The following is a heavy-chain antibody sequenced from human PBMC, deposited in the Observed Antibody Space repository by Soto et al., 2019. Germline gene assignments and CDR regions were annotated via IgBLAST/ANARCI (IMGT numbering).Heavy chain of an antibody. CDR3: ARGKPLGGTTSNFDY. Sequence: KPSETLSLTCTVSGGSISSGGYYWSWIRQHPGKGLEWIGYIYYSGSTYYNPSLKSRVTISVDTSKNQFSLKLSSVTAADTAVYYCARGKPLGGTTSNFDYWGQGTLVTVSS. V-gene: IGHV4-31*03. D-gene: IGHD1-1*01. CDR1: GGSISSGGYY. CDR2: IYYSGST. J-gene: IGHJ4*02.